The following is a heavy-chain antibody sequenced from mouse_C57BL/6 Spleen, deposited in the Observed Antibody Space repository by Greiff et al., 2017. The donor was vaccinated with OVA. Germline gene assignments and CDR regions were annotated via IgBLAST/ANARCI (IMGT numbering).Heavy chain of an antibody. CDR3: ARIYDYTMDY. D-gene: IGHD2-4*01. CDR2: IRNKANGYTT. CDR1: GFTFTDYY. J-gene: IGHJ4*01. Sequence: EVMLVESGGGLVQPGGSLSLSCAASGFTFTDYYMSWVRQPPGKALEWLGFIRNKANGYTTEYSVSVKGRFTISRDNSQSILYLQMKALRAEDSATYYCARIYDYTMDYWGQGTSVTVSS. V-gene: IGHV7-3*01.